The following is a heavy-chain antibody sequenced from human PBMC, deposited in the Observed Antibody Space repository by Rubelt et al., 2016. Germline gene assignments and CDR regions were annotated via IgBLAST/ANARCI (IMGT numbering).Heavy chain of an antibody. CDR2: INAGNGNT. V-gene: IGHV1-3*01. CDR3: ARGLGLGYSSSWFNWFDP. Sequence: QVQLVQSGAEVKKPGASVKVSCKASGYTFTSYAMHWVRQAPGQRLEWMGWINAGNGNTKYSQKFQGRVTITRATSASTDYMELSSLRSEDTAVYYCARGLGLGYSSSWFNWFDPWGQGTLVTVSS. D-gene: IGHD6-13*01. J-gene: IGHJ5*02. CDR1: GYTFTSYA.